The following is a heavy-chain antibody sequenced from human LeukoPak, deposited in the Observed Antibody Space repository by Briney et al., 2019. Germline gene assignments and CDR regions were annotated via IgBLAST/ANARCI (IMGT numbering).Heavy chain of an antibody. Sequence: GGSLRLSCAASGFTFSSYWMSWVRQAPGKGLEWVANIKKDGSEKYYVDSVKGRFTISGDNAKNSLYLQMNSLRAEDTAVYYCARECSTSCHGDYWGQGTLVTVSS. CDR2: IKKDGSEK. CDR1: GFTFSSYW. V-gene: IGHV3-7*01. D-gene: IGHD2-2*01. CDR3: ARECSTSCHGDY. J-gene: IGHJ4*02.